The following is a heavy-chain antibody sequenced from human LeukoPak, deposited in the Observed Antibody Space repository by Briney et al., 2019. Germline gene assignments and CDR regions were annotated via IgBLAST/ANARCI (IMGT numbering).Heavy chain of an antibody. J-gene: IGHJ5*02. CDR3: ARYGDYDWFDP. D-gene: IGHD4-17*01. V-gene: IGHV4-30-2*01. Sequence: PSETLSLTCTVSGGSISSYSWSWIRQPPGKGLEWIGYIYHSGSTYYNPSLKSRVTISVDRSKNQFSLKLSSVTAADTAVYYCARYGDYDWFDPWGQGTLVTVSS. CDR1: GGSISSYS. CDR2: IYHSGST.